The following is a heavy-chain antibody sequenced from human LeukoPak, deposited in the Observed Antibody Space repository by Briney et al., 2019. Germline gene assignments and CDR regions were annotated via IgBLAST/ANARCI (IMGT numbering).Heavy chain of an antibody. CDR1: GFTFSSYG. J-gene: IGHJ5*02. D-gene: IGHD3-9*01. Sequence: PGGSLRLSCAASGFTFSSYGMHWVRQAPGKGLEWVAVISYDGSNKYYADSVKGRFTISRDNSKNTLYLQMNSLRAEDTAVYYCARANYDTLTGYFAGEGTWFDPWGQGTLVTVSS. V-gene: IGHV3-30*03. CDR3: ARANYDTLTGYFAGEGTWFDP. CDR2: ISYDGSNK.